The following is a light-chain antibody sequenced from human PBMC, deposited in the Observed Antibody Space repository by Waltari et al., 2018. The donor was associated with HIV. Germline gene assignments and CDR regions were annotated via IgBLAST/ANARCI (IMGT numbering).Light chain of an antibody. J-gene: IGKJ1*01. CDR2: GTS. V-gene: IGKV3-15*01. CDR3: QQYNNWPQT. Sequence: VVLTPPPATISFSPAAIPNLSSRASQTISHQFAWYQQKPGQAPRLLIYGTSTRAIGNPVRFSGSGSGTEFTLTISSLQSDDFAVYFCQQYNNWPQTFGQGTKVEIK. CDR1: QTISHQ.